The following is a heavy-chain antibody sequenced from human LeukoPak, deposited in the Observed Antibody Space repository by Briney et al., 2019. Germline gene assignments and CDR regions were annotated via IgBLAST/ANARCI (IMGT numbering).Heavy chain of an antibody. D-gene: IGHD2-8*01. Sequence: QPGGSLRLSCATSGFTFNRFGMHWVRQAPGKGLEWVAVIWYDGSNKDYADSVKGRFTISRDSPKSMVYLQLNSLTAEDTAVYFCARGLYALDYYYGLDVWGQGTKVTVSS. CDR2: IWYDGSNK. CDR3: ARGLYALDYYYGLDV. V-gene: IGHV3-33*01. J-gene: IGHJ6*02. CDR1: GFTFNRFG.